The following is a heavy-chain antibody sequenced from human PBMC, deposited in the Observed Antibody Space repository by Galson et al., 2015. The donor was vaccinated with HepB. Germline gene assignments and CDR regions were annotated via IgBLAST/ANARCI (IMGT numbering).Heavy chain of an antibody. V-gene: IGHV3-21*01. CDR3: VRDFGRYFDSLGPYYYAMDV. J-gene: IGHJ6*02. CDR2: LSSRSRYI. Sequence: SLRLSCAASGFTFSTYNMNWVRQAPGKGLEWVSSLSSRSRYIYYADSVKGRFTISRDNARNLLYLQMNSLRAEDTAVYYCVRDFGRYFDSLGPYYYAMDVWGQGTTVTVSS. CDR1: GFTFSTYN. D-gene: IGHD3-9*01.